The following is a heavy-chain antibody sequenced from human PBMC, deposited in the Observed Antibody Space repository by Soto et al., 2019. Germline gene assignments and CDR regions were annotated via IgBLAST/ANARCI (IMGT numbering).Heavy chain of an antibody. J-gene: IGHJ4*02. CDR1: GFTFSNYA. Sequence: EVQLLESGGGLVQPGGSLRLSCAASGFTFSNYAMTWVRQAPGKGLEWVSVIAGSGGGTYFVDSVKGRFTISRDSSKNTVYLQMNSLRAGDTAVYYCEKRHLAAAGCDYWGQGTLVTVSS. D-gene: IGHD6-13*01. CDR2: IAGSGGGT. CDR3: EKRHLAAAGCDY. V-gene: IGHV3-23*01.